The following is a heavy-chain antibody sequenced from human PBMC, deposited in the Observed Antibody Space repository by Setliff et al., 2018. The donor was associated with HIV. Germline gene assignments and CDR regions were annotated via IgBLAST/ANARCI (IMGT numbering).Heavy chain of an antibody. J-gene: IGHJ5*02. CDR2: IIPLFGTA. D-gene: IGHD1-26*01. CDR3: ARAPAHEHATGWYSSSNRFDP. Sequence: SVKVSCKAAGGTFSGHAINWVRQAPGQGLEWMGEIIPLFGTAHYAQRFQGRVTITADHSASTAYMELSRLKSADTAVYYCARAPAHEHATGWYSSSNRFDPWGQGTRVTVSS. CDR1: GGTFSGHA. V-gene: IGHV1-69*13.